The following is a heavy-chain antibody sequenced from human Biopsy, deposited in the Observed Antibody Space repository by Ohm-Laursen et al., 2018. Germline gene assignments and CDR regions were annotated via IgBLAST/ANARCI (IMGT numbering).Heavy chain of an antibody. V-gene: IGHV3-9*03. J-gene: IGHJ4*02. CDR2: LTWNSANI. CDR3: VRDSTLDY. Sequence: SSLRLSCAASGFTFDNYAMHWVRQTPGKGLEWVSGLTWNSANIGYADSVKGRFTISRDNARNSLFLEMSSLREEDMGLYHCVRDSTLDYWGQGTLVTVSS. CDR1: GFTFDNYA.